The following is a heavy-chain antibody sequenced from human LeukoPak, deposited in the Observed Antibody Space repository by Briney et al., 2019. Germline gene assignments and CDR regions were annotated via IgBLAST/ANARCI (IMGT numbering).Heavy chain of an antibody. CDR1: GFTFSKAW. Sequence: AGGSLRLSCAASGFTFSKAWMSWVRQAPGKGLEWVGRSRAKADGGTTDHAAPVKGRFTISRDDSKNTLYLQMSSLKTEDTAVYYCTTAPLGTNWPVDYWGQGTLVTVSS. V-gene: IGHV3-15*01. D-gene: IGHD1-1*01. J-gene: IGHJ4*02. CDR3: TTAPLGTNWPVDY. CDR2: SRAKADGGTT.